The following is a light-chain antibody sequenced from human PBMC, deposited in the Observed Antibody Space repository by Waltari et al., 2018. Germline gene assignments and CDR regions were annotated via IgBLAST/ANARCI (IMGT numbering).Light chain of an antibody. V-gene: IGKV3-11*01. CDR2: DTF. CDR1: QSVSRY. J-gene: IGKJ3*01. CDR3: LHRSNWPPLFT. Sequence: EIVLTQSPVTLSLSPGERATLPSRASQSVSRYLAWYQQKPGQAPRLLIYDTFSRASGIPARFSGSGSGTDFTLTISSLEPEDFAVYYCLHRSNWPPLFTFGPGTKVDIK.